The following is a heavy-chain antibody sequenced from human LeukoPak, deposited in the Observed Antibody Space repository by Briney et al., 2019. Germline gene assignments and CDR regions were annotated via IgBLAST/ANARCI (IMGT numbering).Heavy chain of an antibody. CDR3: ARGPGPSY. Sequence: SETLSLTCAVYGGSFSGYYWSWIRQPPGKGLEWIGEINHTGSTNYNPSLKSRVTISVDTSKNQFSLKLSSVTAADTAVYYCARGPGPSYWGQGTLVTVSS. CDR2: INHTGST. J-gene: IGHJ4*02. CDR1: GGSFSGYY. V-gene: IGHV4-34*01. D-gene: IGHD1-14*01.